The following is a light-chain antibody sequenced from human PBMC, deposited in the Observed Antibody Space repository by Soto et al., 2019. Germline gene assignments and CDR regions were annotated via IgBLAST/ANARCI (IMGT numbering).Light chain of an antibody. Sequence: QSALTQPPSVSGSPGQSVTISCTGTSTDFVSYNYVSWYQQHPGKAPKLMIYEVSKRPSGVPDRFSGSKSGNTASLTVSGLQPEDEADYYCSSYAGSNKSVFGTGTKVTVL. CDR2: EVS. J-gene: IGLJ1*01. V-gene: IGLV2-8*01. CDR3: SSYAGSNKSV. CDR1: STDFVSYNY.